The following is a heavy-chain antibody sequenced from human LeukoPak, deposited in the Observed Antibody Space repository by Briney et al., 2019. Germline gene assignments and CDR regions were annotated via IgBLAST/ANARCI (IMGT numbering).Heavy chain of an antibody. Sequence: PSETLSLTCAVYGGSFSAYYWSWIRQPPGKGLEWIGEINHSGSTNYNPSLKSRVTISVDTSKNQFSLNLTSVTAADTAVYYCARGPHRVRHYMDVWGKGTTVTVPS. D-gene: IGHD2-2*01. CDR1: GGSFSAYY. CDR2: INHSGST. CDR3: ARGPHRVRHYMDV. V-gene: IGHV4-34*01. J-gene: IGHJ6*03.